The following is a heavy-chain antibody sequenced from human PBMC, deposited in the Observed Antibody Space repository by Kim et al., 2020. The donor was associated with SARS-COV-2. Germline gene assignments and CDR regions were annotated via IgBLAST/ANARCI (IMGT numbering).Heavy chain of an antibody. V-gene: IGHV3-48*03. J-gene: IGHJ4*02. CDR1: GFTFSSYA. CDR3: ARAPQGPGDY. Sequence: GGSLRLSCAASGFTFSSYAMNWVRQAPGKGLEWVSYISSSGSTIYYADSVKGRFTISRDNAKNSLYLQMNSLRAEDTAVNYCARAPQGPGDYWGQGTLVTASS. CDR2: ISSSGSTI.